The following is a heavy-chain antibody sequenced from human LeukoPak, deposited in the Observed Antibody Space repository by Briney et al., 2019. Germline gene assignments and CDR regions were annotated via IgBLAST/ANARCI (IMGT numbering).Heavy chain of an antibody. CDR1: GYTFTGYY. CDR3: ARVHLEWPSPGDYYYYYMDV. D-gene: IGHD3-3*01. CDR2: INPNSGGT. Sequence: GASVKVSCKASGYTFTGYYMHWVRQAPGQGLEWMGRINPNSGGTNYAQKFQGRVTMTRDTSISTAYMELSRLRSDDTAVYYCARVHLEWPSPGDYYYYYMDVWGKGTTVTVSS. V-gene: IGHV1-2*06. J-gene: IGHJ6*03.